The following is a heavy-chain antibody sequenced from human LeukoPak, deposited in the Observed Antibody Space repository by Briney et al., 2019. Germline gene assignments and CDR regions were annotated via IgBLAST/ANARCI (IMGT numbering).Heavy chain of an antibody. J-gene: IGHJ4*02. D-gene: IGHD3-22*01. Sequence: GGSLRLSCAASGFTFSSYGTHWVRQAPGKGLEWVAFIRYDGSNKYYADSVKGRFTISRDNSKNTLYLQMNSLRAEDTAVYYCAKARRHYYDSSGPLGDYWGQGTLVTVSS. V-gene: IGHV3-30*02. CDR1: GFTFSSYG. CDR3: AKARRHYYDSSGPLGDY. CDR2: IRYDGSNK.